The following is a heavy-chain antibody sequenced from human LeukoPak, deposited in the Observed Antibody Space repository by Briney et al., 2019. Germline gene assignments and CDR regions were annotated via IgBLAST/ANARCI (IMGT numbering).Heavy chain of an antibody. Sequence: SETLSLTCAVYGGASSEYYWRWIRQAPGKGLEWIGEIAHDGSTNYSPSLKRRATISRDTSKNHFSLNLRSVTAADTAVYSCARGNRAGYIFDYWGQGTLVTVSS. D-gene: IGHD5-24*01. V-gene: IGHV4-34*01. CDR1: GGASSEYY. CDR3: ARGNRAGYIFDY. J-gene: IGHJ4*02. CDR2: IAHDGST.